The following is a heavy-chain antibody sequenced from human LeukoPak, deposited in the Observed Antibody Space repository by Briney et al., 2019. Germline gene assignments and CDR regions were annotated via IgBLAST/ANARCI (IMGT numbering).Heavy chain of an antibody. D-gene: IGHD3-10*01. V-gene: IGHV1-18*01. Sequence: ASVKVSCKASGYTFTSYGISWVRQAPGQRLEWMGWISAYNGNTNYAQKLQGRVTMTTDTSTSTAYMELRSLRSDDTAVYYCARDGVLLWFGEPPRYYYYMDVWGKGTTVTISS. J-gene: IGHJ6*03. CDR1: GYTFTSYG. CDR3: ARDGVLLWFGEPPRYYYYMDV. CDR2: ISAYNGNT.